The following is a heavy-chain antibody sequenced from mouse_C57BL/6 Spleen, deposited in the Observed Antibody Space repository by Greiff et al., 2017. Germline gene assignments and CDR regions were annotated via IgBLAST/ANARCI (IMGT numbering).Heavy chain of an antibody. CDR1: GYTFTDYY. D-gene: IGHD1-1*01. CDR2: INPNNGGT. V-gene: IGHV1-26*01. J-gene: IGHJ2*01. CDR3: ARGVITTVSFDY. Sequence: EVQLQQSGPELVKPGASVKISCKASGYTFTDYYMNWVKQSHGKSLEWIGDINPNNGGTSYNQKFKGKATLTVDKSSSTAYMELRSLTSEDSAVYYCARGVITTVSFDYWGQGTTLTVSS.